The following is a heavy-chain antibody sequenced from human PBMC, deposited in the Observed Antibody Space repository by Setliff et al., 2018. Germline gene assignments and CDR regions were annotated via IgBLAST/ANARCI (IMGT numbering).Heavy chain of an antibody. CDR1: GASIRSGTFY. CDR2: ISYSGNT. Sequence: SETLSLTCTVSGASIRSGTFYWSWIRLHPGKGLEWIGYISYSGNTYYNPSFEGRLALSVDASMNQFSLRLNSVTAADSAIYFCARDRSALVRGVVHHNYFDPWGQGNKVTVSS. D-gene: IGHD3-10*01. CDR3: ARDRSALVRGVVHHNYFDP. V-gene: IGHV4-31*03. J-gene: IGHJ5*02.